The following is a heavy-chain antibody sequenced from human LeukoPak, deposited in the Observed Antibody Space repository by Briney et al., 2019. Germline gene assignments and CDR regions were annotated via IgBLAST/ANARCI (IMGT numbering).Heavy chain of an antibody. CDR3: ASGYYSDGSGYSPADY. D-gene: IGHD3-22*01. CDR2: INPNSGGT. Sequence: HRASVKVSCKASGYTFTGYYIHWVRQAPGQGLEWMGWINPNSGGTNFAQKFQGWVTMTTETSTSTAYMELRRLRSDDTAVYYCASGYYSDGSGYSPADYWGQGTRVTVSS. J-gene: IGHJ4*02. CDR1: GYTFTGYY. V-gene: IGHV1-2*04.